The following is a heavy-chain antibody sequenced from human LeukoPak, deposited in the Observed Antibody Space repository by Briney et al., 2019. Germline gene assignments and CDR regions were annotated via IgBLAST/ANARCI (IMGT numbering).Heavy chain of an antibody. Sequence: SVKVSCKASGGTFSNYAISWVRQAPGQGLEWMGGVVPILGTPNHAQKFQGRVTISADESTSTAYMELRGLTSEDTAVYFCARPRYCSGGDCHNNLDYWGQGTLVTVSS. CDR1: GGTFSNYA. D-gene: IGHD2-15*01. J-gene: IGHJ4*02. CDR3: ARPRYCSGGDCHNNLDY. CDR2: VVPILGTP. V-gene: IGHV1-69*01.